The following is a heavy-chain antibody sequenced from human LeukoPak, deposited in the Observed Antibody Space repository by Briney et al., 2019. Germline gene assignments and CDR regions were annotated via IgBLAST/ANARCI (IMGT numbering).Heavy chain of an antibody. CDR1: GFTFDDYG. V-gene: IGHV3-20*04. CDR2: INWNGGST. CDR3: ARNPIVYASPHWFDP. Sequence: PGGSLRLSCAASGFTFDDYGMSWVRQAPGKGLEWVSGINWNGGSTGYADSVKGRFTISRDNAKNSLYLQMNSLRAEDTALYYCARNPIVYASPHWFDPWGQGTLVTVSS. J-gene: IGHJ5*02. D-gene: IGHD2-8*01.